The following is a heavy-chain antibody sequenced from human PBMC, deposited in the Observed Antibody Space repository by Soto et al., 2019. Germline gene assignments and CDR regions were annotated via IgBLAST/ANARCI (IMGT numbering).Heavy chain of an antibody. CDR2: INVGNGNT. J-gene: IGHJ4*02. V-gene: IGHV1-3*01. CDR1: GDIFTRYN. Sequence: QVQLVQSGAEVKKPGASVKVSCKTPGDIFTRYNIHWVRQAPGQRLEWMAWINVGNGNTRYSQKFQGRLTLTRDTPGNTAYLELNSLSSEDTAVYYCATAQGDDDCLDSWGQGTLGTVSS. D-gene: IGHD2-21*02. CDR3: ATAQGDDDCLDS.